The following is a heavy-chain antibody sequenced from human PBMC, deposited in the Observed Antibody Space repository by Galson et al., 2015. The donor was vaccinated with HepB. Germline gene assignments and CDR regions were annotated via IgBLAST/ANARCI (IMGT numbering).Heavy chain of an antibody. CDR3: ARPRTTGTEGGGFGP. CDR2: ISPSSSNI. V-gene: IGHV3-48*04. J-gene: IGHJ5*02. D-gene: IGHD1-1*01. CDR1: GFTFSSYS. Sequence: SLRLSCAASGFTFSSYSMNWVRQAPGKGLEWVSYISPSSSNIYYADSVKGRFTISRDNAKNSLYLQMNSLRAEDTAVYYCARPRTTGTEGGGFGPWGQGTLVTVSS.